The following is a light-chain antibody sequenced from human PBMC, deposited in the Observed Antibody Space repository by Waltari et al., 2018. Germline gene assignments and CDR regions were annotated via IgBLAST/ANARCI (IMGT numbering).Light chain of an antibody. Sequence: EIVMTQSPATLSASPGERVTLSCRASQSVNSRLAWYQQKPGQAPTLLIYGASTRATGIPARFSGSGSATEFTLTFSSLQSEDFAVYYCQQYNDWPLTFGQGTKVEIK. J-gene: IGKJ1*01. CDR1: QSVNSR. V-gene: IGKV3-15*01. CDR3: QQYNDWPLT. CDR2: GAS.